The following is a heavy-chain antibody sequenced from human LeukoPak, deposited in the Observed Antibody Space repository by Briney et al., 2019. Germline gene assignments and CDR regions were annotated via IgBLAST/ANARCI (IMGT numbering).Heavy chain of an antibody. CDR2: IYTSGST. CDR1: GGSISSGSYY. Sequence: PSETLSLTCTVPGGSISSGSYYWSWIRQPAGKGLEWIGRIYTSGSTNYNPSLKSRVTISVDTSKNQFSLKLSSVTATDTAVYYCARVASVPAATFDYWGQGTLVTVSS. V-gene: IGHV4-61*02. D-gene: IGHD2-2*01. J-gene: IGHJ4*02. CDR3: ARVASVPAATFDY.